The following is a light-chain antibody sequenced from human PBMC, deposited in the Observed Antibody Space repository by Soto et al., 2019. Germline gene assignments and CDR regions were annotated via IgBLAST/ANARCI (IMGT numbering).Light chain of an antibody. CDR1: QGISNY. V-gene: IGKV1-27*01. CDR2: TSS. Sequence: DIQMSQSPSSLSASVGDRVTITCRASQGISNYLSWYQQKPGKVPRLLIYTSSTLQSGVPSRFSGSGSGTDFTLTISSLQPEDVATYYCQKHDYAPLTFGGGTKVDIK. J-gene: IGKJ4*01. CDR3: QKHDYAPLT.